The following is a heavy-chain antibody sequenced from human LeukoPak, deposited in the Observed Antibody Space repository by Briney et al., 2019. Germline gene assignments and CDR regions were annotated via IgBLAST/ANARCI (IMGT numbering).Heavy chain of an antibody. J-gene: IGHJ5*02. CDR1: GGSISSSGYY. D-gene: IGHD1-26*01. V-gene: IGHV4-39*01. CDR2: IYYSGST. Sequence: KPSETLSLTCTVSGGSISSSGYYWGWIRPPPGQGLEWIASIYYSGSTYYNPSLKRRVTISVDTSKNQLSLKLSSLTAADTAVYYCARHEYSGSYYGLSWFDPWGQGTLVTVSS. CDR3: ARHEYSGSYYGLSWFDP.